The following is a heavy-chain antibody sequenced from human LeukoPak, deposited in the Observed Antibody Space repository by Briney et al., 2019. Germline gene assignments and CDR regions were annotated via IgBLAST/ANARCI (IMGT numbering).Heavy chain of an antibody. CDR3: GRDPNGDYVGAFEF. CDR1: GFTFSTFA. V-gene: IGHV3-23*01. D-gene: IGHD4-17*01. CDR2: IGGSGTYT. J-gene: IGHJ3*01. Sequence: GGSLRVSCVASGFTFSTFAMTWVRQAPGKALEWVSSIGGSGTYTNYADSVRGRFTISRDNSKNTLCLQMNSLRAEGTAVYYCGRDPNGDYVGAFEFWGQGTVVSVSS.